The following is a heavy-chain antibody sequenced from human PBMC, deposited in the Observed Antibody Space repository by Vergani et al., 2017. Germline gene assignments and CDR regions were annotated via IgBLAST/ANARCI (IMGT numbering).Heavy chain of an antibody. CDR2: ISWNSGSI. CDR1: GFTFDDYA. CDR3: ARDGWIQLWDTNWFDP. Sequence: EVQLVESGGGLVQPGRSLRLSCAASGFTFDDYAMHWARQAPGKGLEWVSGISWNSGSIGYADSVKGRFTISRDNSKNTLYLQMNSLRAEDTAVYYCARDGWIQLWDTNWFDPWGQGTLVTVSS. D-gene: IGHD5-18*01. J-gene: IGHJ5*02. V-gene: IGHV3-9*01.